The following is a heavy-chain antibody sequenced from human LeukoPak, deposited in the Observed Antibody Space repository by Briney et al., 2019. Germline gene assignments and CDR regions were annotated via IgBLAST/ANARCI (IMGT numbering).Heavy chain of an antibody. Sequence: SETLSLTCSVSGGSISSSSYYWGWIRRPPGKGLEWIASIYYSGTTHYNPSLKSRVTMSVDTSKDQFSLKLSAVTAADTAVYYCARQFHGSGYVDDLWGQGTLVTVSS. CDR1: GGSISSSSYY. V-gene: IGHV4-39*01. CDR2: IYYSGTT. J-gene: IGHJ5*02. CDR3: ARQFHGSGYVDDL. D-gene: IGHD5-12*01.